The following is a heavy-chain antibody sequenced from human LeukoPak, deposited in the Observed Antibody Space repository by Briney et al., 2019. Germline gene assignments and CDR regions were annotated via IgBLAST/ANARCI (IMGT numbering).Heavy chain of an antibody. D-gene: IGHD5-12*01. CDR1: GGSFSGYY. CDR2: INHSGST. J-gene: IGHJ5*02. CDR3: ARGGVGGGYDYWRQWLDAYNWFDP. Sequence: SETLSLTCAVHGGSFSGYYWSWIRQPPGRGLEWIGEINHSGSTNYNPSLKSRVTISVDTSKNQFSLKLSSVTAADTAVYYCARGGVGGGYDYWRQWLDAYNWFDPWGQGTLVTVSS. V-gene: IGHV4-34*01.